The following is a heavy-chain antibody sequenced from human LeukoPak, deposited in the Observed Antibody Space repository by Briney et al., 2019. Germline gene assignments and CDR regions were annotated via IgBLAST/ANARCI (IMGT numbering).Heavy chain of an antibody. J-gene: IGHJ4*02. V-gene: IGHV1-18*01. CDR3: ARQKSYGDYDAGIFDY. CDR2: ISAYNGNT. Sequence: ASVKVSCTASGYTFTSYGISWVRQAPGQGLEWMGWISAYNGNTNYAQKLQGRVTMTTDTSTSTAYMELRSLRSDDTAVYYCARQKSYGDYDAGIFDYWGQGTLVTVSS. D-gene: IGHD4-17*01. CDR1: GYTFTSYG.